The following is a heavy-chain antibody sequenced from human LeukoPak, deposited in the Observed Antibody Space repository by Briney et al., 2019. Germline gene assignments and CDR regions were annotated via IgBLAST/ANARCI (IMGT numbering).Heavy chain of an antibody. J-gene: IGHJ4*02. CDR1: GDSVSSNSAA. Sequence: SQTLSLTCAISGDSVSSNSAAWNWIRQSPSRGLEWLGRAYYRSKWYIDYAVSVKSRITFNPDTSKNQFSLQLNSLTPDDTAVYYCARAPHDYGDGRLDYWGQGTLVTVSS. CDR2: AYYRSKWYI. V-gene: IGHV6-1*01. D-gene: IGHD4-17*01. CDR3: ARAPHDYGDGRLDY.